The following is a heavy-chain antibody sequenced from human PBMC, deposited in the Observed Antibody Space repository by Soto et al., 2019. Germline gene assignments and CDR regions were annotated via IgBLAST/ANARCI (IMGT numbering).Heavy chain of an antibody. J-gene: IGHJ5*02. V-gene: IGHV3-53*01. CDR2: IYSGGST. D-gene: IGHD3-22*01. CDR1: GFTVSSNY. Sequence: PGGSLRLSCAASGFTVSSNYMSWVRQAPGKGLEWVSVIYSGGSTYYADSVKGRFTISRDNSKNTLYLQMSSLRAEDTAVYYCARGPYYYDSSGYYYNWFDPWGQGTLVTVSS. CDR3: ARGPYYYDSSGYYYNWFDP.